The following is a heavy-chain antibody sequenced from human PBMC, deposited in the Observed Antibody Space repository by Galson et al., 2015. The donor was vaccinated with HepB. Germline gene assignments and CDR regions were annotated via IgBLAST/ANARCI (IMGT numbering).Heavy chain of an antibody. CDR3: ARSVSPHYYEGGGYYMGV. J-gene: IGHJ6*03. V-gene: IGHV1-18*01. CDR1: DYTFASYG. CDR2: ISGNKGYT. D-gene: IGHD3-22*01. Sequence: QSGAEVKEPGASVEVSCKAFDYTFASYGITWVRQAPGQGLEWMGWISGNKGYTKYAQKFQDRVTMTTDTFTNTAYMELRNLKSDDPAVDYCARSVSPHYYEGGGYYMGVGGKGTTVTVS.